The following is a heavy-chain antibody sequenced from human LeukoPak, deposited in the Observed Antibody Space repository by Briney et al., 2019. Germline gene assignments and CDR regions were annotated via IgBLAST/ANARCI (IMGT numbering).Heavy chain of an antibody. D-gene: IGHD6-13*01. Sequence: ASVKVSCKASGYTFTSYYMHWVRQAPGQGLEWMGIINPSGGSTSYAQQFQGRVTMTRDTSTSTVYMELSSLRSEDTAVYYCARERRTAGTPSNWFDPWGQGTLVTVSS. J-gene: IGHJ5*02. CDR1: GYTFTSYY. CDR3: ARERRTAGTPSNWFDP. V-gene: IGHV1-46*01. CDR2: INPSGGST.